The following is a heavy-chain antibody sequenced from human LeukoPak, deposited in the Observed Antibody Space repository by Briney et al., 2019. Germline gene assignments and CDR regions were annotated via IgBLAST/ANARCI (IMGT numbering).Heavy chain of an antibody. CDR2: INHSGST. CDR1: GGSFSGYY. Sequence: PSETLSLTCAVYGGSFSGYYWSWIRQPPGKGLEWIGEINHSGSTNYNPSLKSRVTISVDTSKNQFSLKLSSVTAADTAVYYCARDKWLAYWGQGTLVTVSS. J-gene: IGHJ4*02. D-gene: IGHD6-19*01. CDR3: ARDKWLAY. V-gene: IGHV4-34*01.